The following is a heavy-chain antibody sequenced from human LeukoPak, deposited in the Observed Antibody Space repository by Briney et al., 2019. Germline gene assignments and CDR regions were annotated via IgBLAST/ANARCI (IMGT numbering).Heavy chain of an antibody. CDR3: ARDTKAAAGRFDY. J-gene: IGHJ4*02. V-gene: IGHV3-48*01. Sequence: GGSLRLSCAASGFSFNNYTMNWVRQAPGKGLEWLSHIRSSTNTIYYADSVNGRFTISRDNAKNSLYLQMNSLRAEDTAVYYCARDTKAAAGRFDYWGQGTPVTVSS. CDR2: IRSSTNTI. D-gene: IGHD6-13*01. CDR1: GFSFNNYT.